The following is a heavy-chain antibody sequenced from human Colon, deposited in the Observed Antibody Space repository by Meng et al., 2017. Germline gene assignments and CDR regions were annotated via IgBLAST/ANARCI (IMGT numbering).Heavy chain of an antibody. Sequence: SETLSLTCTVSGGSIGTRGYYWGWIRQPPGKGLEWIGSIYYSGSTYYNPSLKSRVTISVDTSKNQISLNLVSVTAADTAVYYCARDLWGTMILVPILWGQGTMVTVSS. CDR2: IYYSGST. J-gene: IGHJ3*01. CDR1: GGSIGTRGYY. D-gene: IGHD3-22*01. V-gene: IGHV4-39*07. CDR3: ARDLWGTMILVPIL.